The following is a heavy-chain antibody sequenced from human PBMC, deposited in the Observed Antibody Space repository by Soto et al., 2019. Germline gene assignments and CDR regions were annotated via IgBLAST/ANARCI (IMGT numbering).Heavy chain of an antibody. Sequence: SVKVSCKASGGTFSSYTINWVRQAPGQGLEWMGRIIPILGIANYAQKFQGRVTITADKSTSTAYMELSSLRSEDTAVYYCARELELHDAFDIWGQGTMVTVSS. CDR2: IIPILGIA. D-gene: IGHD1-7*01. V-gene: IGHV1-69*04. CDR1: GGTFSSYT. J-gene: IGHJ3*02. CDR3: ARELELHDAFDI.